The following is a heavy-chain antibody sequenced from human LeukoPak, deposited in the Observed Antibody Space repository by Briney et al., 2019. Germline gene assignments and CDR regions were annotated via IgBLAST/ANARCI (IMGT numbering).Heavy chain of an antibody. CDR1: GYTFTSYY. Sequence: ASVKVSCKASGYTFTSYYMHWVRQAPGQGLEWMGIINPSGGSTSYAQKFQGRVTMTRDMSTSTAYLELSSMRSEDTAVYSCARDGHGIYSYYYMDVWGKGTTVTVSS. V-gene: IGHV1-46*01. J-gene: IGHJ6*03. CDR2: INPSGGST. CDR3: ARDGHGIYSYYYMDV.